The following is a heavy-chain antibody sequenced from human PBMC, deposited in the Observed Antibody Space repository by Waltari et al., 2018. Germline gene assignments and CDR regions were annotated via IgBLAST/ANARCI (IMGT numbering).Heavy chain of an antibody. Sequence: QVQLQESGPGLVKPSETLSLTCALSGYSINNGYYWGGIWQPPGKGLEWIGTIYHSGGTKYNPSLKSRVTISVDTSKNHFSLKLTSVTAADAAVYYCARLDRYSDYNWFDPWGQGTLVTVSS. D-gene: IGHD5-12*01. CDR1: GYSINNGYY. J-gene: IGHJ5*02. CDR2: IYHSGGT. CDR3: ARLDRYSDYNWFDP. V-gene: IGHV4-38-2*01.